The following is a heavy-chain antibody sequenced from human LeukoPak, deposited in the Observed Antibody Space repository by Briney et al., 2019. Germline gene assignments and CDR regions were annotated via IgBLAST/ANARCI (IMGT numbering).Heavy chain of an antibody. V-gene: IGHV4-39*07. CDR2: IYYSGST. CDR3: ARDENSSGWPDY. CDR1: GGSISSSSYY. J-gene: IGHJ4*02. D-gene: IGHD6-19*01. Sequence: PSETLSLTCTVSGGSISSSSYYWGWIRQPPGKGLEWIGSIYYSGSTYYNPSLKSRVTISVDTSKNQFSLKLSSVTAADTAVYYCARDENSSGWPDYWGQGTLVTVSS.